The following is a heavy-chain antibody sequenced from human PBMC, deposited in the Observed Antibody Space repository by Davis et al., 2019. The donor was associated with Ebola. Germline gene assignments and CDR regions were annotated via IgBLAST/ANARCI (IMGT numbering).Heavy chain of an antibody. J-gene: IGHJ5*02. CDR2: MNPDSGNT. V-gene: IGHV1-8*01. CDR1: GGTFSIFG. D-gene: IGHD2-15*01. CDR3: TRGIARRRSGSWFDP. Sequence: ASVKVSCKASGGTFSIFGINWVRQATGQGLEWMGWMNPDSGNTGYAQKFQGRVTMTRDTSITTAYMELSSLSSDDTAVYYCTRGIARRRSGSWFDPWGQGTPVTVSS.